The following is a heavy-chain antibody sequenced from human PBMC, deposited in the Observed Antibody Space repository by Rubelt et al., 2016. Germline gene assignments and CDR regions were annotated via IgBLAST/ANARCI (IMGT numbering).Heavy chain of an antibody. J-gene: IGHJ2*01. D-gene: IGHD1-26*01. CDR2: ISSSSGYI. V-gene: IGHV3-21*01. Sequence: EWVSSISSSSGYIYYADSVKGRFTISRDNAENSLYLQMNSLTAEDTAVYYCARESDSGYWYFDLWGRGTLVTVSS. CDR3: ARESDSGYWYFDL.